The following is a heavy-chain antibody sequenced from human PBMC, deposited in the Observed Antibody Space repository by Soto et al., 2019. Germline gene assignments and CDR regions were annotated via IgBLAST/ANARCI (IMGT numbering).Heavy chain of an antibody. V-gene: IGHV3-21*01. D-gene: IGHD3-3*02. CDR2: ISSRSDI. J-gene: IGHJ4*02. CDR3: ARESFSASPNFFDY. CDR1: GFTFSTYS. Sequence: PGGSLRLSCVGSGFTFSTYSINWVRQAPGKGLEWVSSISSRSDIYYADSVKGRFTISRDDAKNSLYLQMDSLRADDTAVYYCARESFSASPNFFDYWGQGTLVTVSS.